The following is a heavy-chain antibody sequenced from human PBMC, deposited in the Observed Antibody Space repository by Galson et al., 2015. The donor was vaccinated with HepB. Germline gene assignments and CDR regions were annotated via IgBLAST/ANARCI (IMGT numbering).Heavy chain of an antibody. Sequence: QSGAEEKKPGESLKISCKGSGYSFTDYWIGWVRQMPGKGLEWMGLIYPADSDTRYSPSFQGQVTISADKSITTAYLQWSSLKASDTAMYYCARQKSFDSSGCCGMDVWGQGTTVTVSS. CDR1: GYSFTDYW. J-gene: IGHJ6*02. V-gene: IGHV5-51*01. CDR2: IYPADSDT. CDR3: ARQKSFDSSGCCGMDV. D-gene: IGHD3-22*01.